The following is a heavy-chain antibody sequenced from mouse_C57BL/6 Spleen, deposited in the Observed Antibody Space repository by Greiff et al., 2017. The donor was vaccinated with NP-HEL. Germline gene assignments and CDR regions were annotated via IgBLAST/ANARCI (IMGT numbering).Heavy chain of an antibody. J-gene: IGHJ4*01. V-gene: IGHV5-17*01. CDR2: ISSGSSTI. Sequence: EVQGVESGGGLVKPGGSLKLSCEASGFTFSDYGMHWVRQAPEKGLEWVAYISSGSSTIYYAATVKGRFTISRDNAKNTLFLQMTSLWSEDTARYYCARLRPYAMDYWGQGTSVTVSS. CDR1: GFTFSDYG. D-gene: IGHD1-2*01. CDR3: ARLRPYAMDY.